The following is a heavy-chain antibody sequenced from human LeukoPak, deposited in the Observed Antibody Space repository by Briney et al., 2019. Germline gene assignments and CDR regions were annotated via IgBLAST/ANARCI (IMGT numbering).Heavy chain of an antibody. V-gene: IGHV1-18*01. D-gene: IGHD3-9*01. J-gene: IGHJ4*02. CDR1: GYTFTTYG. CDR3: ARMILLLGDVLTVPPRGFDY. CDR2: ISVYNSNT. Sequence: GASVKVSCTASGYTFTTYGISWVRQAPGPGLEWLGRISVYNSNTNYAQKLQGRVTMTTDTSTITAYMELRSLRSDDTAVYYCARMILLLGDVLTVPPRGFDYWGQGTLVTVSS.